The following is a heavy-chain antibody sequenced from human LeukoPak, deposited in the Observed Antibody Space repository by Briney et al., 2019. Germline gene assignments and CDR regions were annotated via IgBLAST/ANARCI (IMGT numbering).Heavy chain of an antibody. J-gene: IGHJ4*02. CDR1: GGSISSYY. CDR3: AREQLWLDY. V-gene: IGHV4-4*07. CDR2: IYTSGSN. D-gene: IGHD5-18*01. Sequence: SETLSLTCTVSGGSISSYYWGWIRQAAGEGLEGVWRIYTSGSNNEHPSLKSRVTMSVDTSKNQFSLKLSSVTAADTAVYYCAREQLWLDYWGQGTLVTVSS.